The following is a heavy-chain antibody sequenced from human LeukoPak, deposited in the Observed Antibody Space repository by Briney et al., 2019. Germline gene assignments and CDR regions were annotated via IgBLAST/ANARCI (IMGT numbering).Heavy chain of an antibody. CDR1: GFTFSSYG. D-gene: IGHD2-2*01. Sequence: GGSLRLSCAASGFTFSSYGMHWVRQAPGKGLEWVAFIRYDGSNKYYADSVKGRFTISRDNSKNTLYLQMNSLRAEDTAVYYCAKDPLPAAKDTYYYYYMDVWGKGTTVTVSS. V-gene: IGHV3-30*02. J-gene: IGHJ6*03. CDR2: IRYDGSNK. CDR3: AKDPLPAAKDTYYYYYMDV.